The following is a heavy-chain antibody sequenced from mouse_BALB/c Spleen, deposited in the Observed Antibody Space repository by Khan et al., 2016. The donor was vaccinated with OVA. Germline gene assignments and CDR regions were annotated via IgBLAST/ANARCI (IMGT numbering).Heavy chain of an antibody. CDR3: ARKYYYGYAIDY. D-gene: IGHD1-1*01. J-gene: IGHJ4*01. Sequence: EVKLLESGPGLVKPSQSLSLTCTVTGYSITSDYAWDWIRQFPGNKLEWMGYISYGGSTSYNPSLKSRISITREPSKNPFFLQLNSVTTEDTATYYCARKYYYGYAIDYWGQGTSVTVSS. CDR2: ISYGGST. V-gene: IGHV3-2*02. CDR1: GYSITSDYA.